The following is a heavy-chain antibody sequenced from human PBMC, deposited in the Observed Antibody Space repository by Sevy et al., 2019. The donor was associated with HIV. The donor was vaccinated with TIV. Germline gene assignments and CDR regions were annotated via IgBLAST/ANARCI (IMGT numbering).Heavy chain of an antibody. J-gene: IGHJ4*02. Sequence: ASVKVSCKASGYTFTSYYMHWVRQAPGQGLEWMGIINPSGGSTSYAQKFQGRVTMTRDTSTSTVYMELGSLRSEDTAVYYCASDWGYSYGLRWYNYFDYWGQGTLVTVSS. CDR2: INPSGGST. CDR3: ASDWGYSYGLRWYNYFDY. D-gene: IGHD5-18*01. CDR1: GYTFTSYY. V-gene: IGHV1-46*01.